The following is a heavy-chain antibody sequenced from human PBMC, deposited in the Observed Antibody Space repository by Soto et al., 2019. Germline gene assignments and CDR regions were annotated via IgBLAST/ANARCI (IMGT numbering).Heavy chain of an antibody. Sequence: QVQLVQSGAEVKKPGSSVRVSCKASGGTFSSYTISWVRQAPGQGLEWMGGIIPIFGTANYAQKFQGRVTITADESTSTAYMELSSLRSEHTAVSYCARGNHRWLQLWYFDLWGRGTLLTVST. D-gene: IGHD5-12*01. V-gene: IGHV1-69*12. J-gene: IGHJ2*01. CDR1: GGTFSSYT. CDR2: IIPIFGTA. CDR3: ARGNHRWLQLWYFDL.